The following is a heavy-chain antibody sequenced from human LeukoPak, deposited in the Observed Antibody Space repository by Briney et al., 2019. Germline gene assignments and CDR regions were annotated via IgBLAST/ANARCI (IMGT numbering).Heavy chain of an antibody. J-gene: IGHJ4*02. CDR3: ARGGPSRGTGFYYFDY. D-gene: IGHD6-19*01. Sequence: GAAVMVSCKASGYTFSSYDINWVRQAPGQGLEWMGWMNPNSGTTGYAQKFQGRVTITRNTSISTAYMELSSLRSEDTAVYYCARGGPSRGTGFYYFDYWGQGTLVTVSS. CDR2: MNPNSGTT. V-gene: IGHV1-8*01. CDR1: GYTFSSYD.